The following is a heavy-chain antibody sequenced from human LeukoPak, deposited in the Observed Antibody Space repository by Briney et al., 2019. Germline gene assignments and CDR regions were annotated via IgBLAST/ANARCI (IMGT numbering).Heavy chain of an antibody. CDR3: ARVRYDGPGDN. Sequence: ASVNVSCKASGYTFTSYDINWVRQAPGQGLEWMGWINPNSGGTNYAQKFQGRVTMTRDTSISTAYMELSRLRSDDTAVYYCARVRYDGPGDNWGQGTLVTVSS. J-gene: IGHJ4*02. CDR2: INPNSGGT. V-gene: IGHV1-2*02. D-gene: IGHD3-10*01. CDR1: GYTFTSYD.